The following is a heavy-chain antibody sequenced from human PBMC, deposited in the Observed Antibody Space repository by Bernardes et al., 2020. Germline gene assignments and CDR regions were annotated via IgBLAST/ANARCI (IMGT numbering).Heavy chain of an antibody. CDR2: ISGSGGST. V-gene: IGHV3-23*01. CDR3: AKYRYYYDSSGYLN. D-gene: IGHD3-22*01. Sequence: GGSLRLSCAASGFTFSSYAMSWVRQAPGKGLEWVSAISGSGGSTYYADSVKGRFTISRDNSKNTLYLQMNSLRAEDTAVYYCAKYRYYYDSSGYLNWGQGTLVTVSS. CDR1: GFTFSSYA. J-gene: IGHJ4*02.